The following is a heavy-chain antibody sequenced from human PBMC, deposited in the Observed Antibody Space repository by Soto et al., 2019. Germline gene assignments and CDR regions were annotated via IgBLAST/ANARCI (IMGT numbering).Heavy chain of an antibody. CDR3: ARRALPHAFVDY. Sequence: GGSLRLTCTVSGFTVSANYMNWVRQAPGKGLEWVSVIFPDGSTYYTDSVRDRFTISRDNSKNTVYLQMNSLRAKDTAVYFCARRALPHAFVDYWGQGTLVTVSS. V-gene: IGHV3-66*01. CDR2: IFPDGST. J-gene: IGHJ4*02. D-gene: IGHD2-15*01. CDR1: GFTVSANY.